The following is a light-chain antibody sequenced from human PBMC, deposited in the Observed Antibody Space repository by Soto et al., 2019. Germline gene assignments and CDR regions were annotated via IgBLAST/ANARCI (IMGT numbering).Light chain of an antibody. Sequence: LAPGDRATLSCRASQSVRSDYFAWYQQKPGQAPRVIIFGVSTRATAIPDRFSGSGSGTDFTLTISRLEPEDFALYYCQQYGNSPLTFGGGTKVDIK. CDR2: GVS. J-gene: IGKJ4*01. V-gene: IGKV3-20*01. CDR1: QSVRSDY. CDR3: QQYGNSPLT.